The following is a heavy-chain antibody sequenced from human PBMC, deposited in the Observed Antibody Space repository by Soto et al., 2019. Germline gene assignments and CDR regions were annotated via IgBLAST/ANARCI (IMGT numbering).Heavy chain of an antibody. CDR2: ISGSGGDT. D-gene: IGHD6-13*01. V-gene: IGHV3-23*01. Sequence: GGSXXLSCXASGFXFXNYAMTWVRRAPGKGLEWVSGISGSGGDTYYADSVKGRFTISRDNSKNTLSLQMNSLRAEDTAVYYCAKGDRTAAAAKVDYWGQGTLVTVSS. CDR1: GFXFXNYA. CDR3: AKGDRTAAAAKVDY. J-gene: IGHJ4*02.